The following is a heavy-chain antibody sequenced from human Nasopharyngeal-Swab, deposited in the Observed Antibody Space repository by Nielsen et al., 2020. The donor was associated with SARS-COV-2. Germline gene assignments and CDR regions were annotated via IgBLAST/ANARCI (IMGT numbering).Heavy chain of an antibody. J-gene: IGHJ4*02. Sequence: VRQAPGKGLERVSVIYSGGSTYYADSVKGRFTISRDNSKNTLYLQMNSLRAEDTAVYYCARGLRGYSGYSDYWGQGTLVTVSS. CDR2: IYSGGST. V-gene: IGHV3-53*01. CDR3: ARGLRGYSGYSDY. D-gene: IGHD5-12*01.